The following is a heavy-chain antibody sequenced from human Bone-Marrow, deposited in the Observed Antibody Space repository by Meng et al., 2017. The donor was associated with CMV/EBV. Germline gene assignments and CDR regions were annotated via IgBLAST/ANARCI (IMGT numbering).Heavy chain of an antibody. V-gene: IGHV3-15*01. CDR2: IKSKTDGGTT. CDR1: GFTFSNAW. J-gene: IGHJ4*02. CDR3: TTDPVLMVYANDY. Sequence: LSLTCAASGFTFSNAWMSWVRQAPGKGLEWVGRIKSKTDGGTTDYAAPVKGRFTISRDDSKNTLYLQMNSLKTEDTAVYYCTTDPVLMVYANDYWGQGTLVTVSS. D-gene: IGHD2-8*01.